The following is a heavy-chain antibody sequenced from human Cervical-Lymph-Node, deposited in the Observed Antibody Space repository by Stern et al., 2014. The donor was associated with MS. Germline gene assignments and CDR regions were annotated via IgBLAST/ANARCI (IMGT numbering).Heavy chain of an antibody. CDR3: ARDKMHAFDY. J-gene: IGHJ4*02. D-gene: IGHD2-8*01. CDR2: ISADSGNT. Sequence: DQLVESGTEVKKPGASVLVSCKASGYTFTTYGITWVRQAPGQGLEWMGWISADSGNTKYAQKFQDRVTMTRDTTTGTAYMEVRRLRSEDTAVYYCARDKMHAFDYWGQGTQVTVPS. V-gene: IGHV1-18*01. CDR1: GYTFTTYG.